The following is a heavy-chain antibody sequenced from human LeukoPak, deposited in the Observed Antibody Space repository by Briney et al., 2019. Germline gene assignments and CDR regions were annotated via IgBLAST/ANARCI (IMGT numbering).Heavy chain of an antibody. D-gene: IGHD3-22*01. CDR2: INWNGGST. V-gene: IGHV3-20*04. Sequence: PPGGSLRLSCAASGFTFSDYYMSWVRQAPGKGLEWVSGINWNGGSTGYADSVKGRFTISRDNAKNSLYLQMNSLRAEDTALYYCASFPYDSSGNDAFDIWGQGTMVTVSS. J-gene: IGHJ3*02. CDR1: GFTFSDYY. CDR3: ASFPYDSSGNDAFDI.